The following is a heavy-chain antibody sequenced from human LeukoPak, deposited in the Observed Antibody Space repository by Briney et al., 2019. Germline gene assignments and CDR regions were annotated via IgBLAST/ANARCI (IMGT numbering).Heavy chain of an antibody. D-gene: IGHD6-13*01. CDR2: VYSGGNT. CDR3: ARGPKGSSWPALIYYFDH. V-gene: IGHV3-53*01. Sequence: GGSLRLSCAASGVSVSSNYMSWVRQAPGRGLVWVSVVYSGGNTYYADSVKGRFIISRDNSKNTLYLQVNSLRAEDTAVYYCARGPKGSSWPALIYYFDHWGQGTLVTVSS. J-gene: IGHJ4*02. CDR1: GVSVSSNY.